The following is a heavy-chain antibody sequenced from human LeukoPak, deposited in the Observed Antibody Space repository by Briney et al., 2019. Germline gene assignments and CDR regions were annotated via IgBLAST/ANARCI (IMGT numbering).Heavy chain of an antibody. V-gene: IGHV4-59*08. D-gene: IGHD6-13*01. CDR3: AGSLAAAGDDY. Sequence: SETLSLTCTVSGGSISSYYWSWIRQPPGKGLEWIGYIYYSGSTNYNPSLKSRVTISVDTSKNQFSLKLSSVTAADTAVYYCAGSLAAAGDDYWGQGTLVAVSS. CDR1: GGSISSYY. CDR2: IYYSGST. J-gene: IGHJ4*02.